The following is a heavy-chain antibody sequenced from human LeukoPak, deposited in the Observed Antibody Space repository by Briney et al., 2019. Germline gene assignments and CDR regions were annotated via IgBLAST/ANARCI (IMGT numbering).Heavy chain of an antibody. J-gene: IGHJ4*02. CDR2: IKGDGSTT. CDR1: GFTFSSHW. V-gene: IGHV3-74*01. Sequence: PGGSLRLSCAASGFTFSSHWMHWVRQAPGEGLLWVSGIKGDGSTTIYADSVKGRFTISRDNAKNTLYLQMNSLRAVDTAVYYCAKRRDGAIEYWGQGILVSVSS. CDR3: AKRRDGAIEY. D-gene: IGHD1-26*01.